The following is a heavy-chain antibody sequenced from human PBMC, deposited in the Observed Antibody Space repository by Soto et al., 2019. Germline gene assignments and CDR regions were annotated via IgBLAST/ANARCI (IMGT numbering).Heavy chain of an antibody. J-gene: IGHJ4*02. Sequence: EVQLLESVGVLVQPGGSLRLSCAASAFTFSSYGMSWVRQAPGKALEWVSGISGSGGSTSYADSVKGRFTISKDKSRNTPYLQRNSLRDNDAAAYYGVKIGRGQQQLPNYWGQGTLVTVSS. D-gene: IGHD6-13*01. CDR1: AFTFSSYG. CDR2: ISGSGGST. CDR3: VKIGRGQQQLPNY. V-gene: IGHV3-23*01.